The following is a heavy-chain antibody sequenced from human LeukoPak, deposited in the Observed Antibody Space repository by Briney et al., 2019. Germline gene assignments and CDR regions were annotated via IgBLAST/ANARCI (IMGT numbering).Heavy chain of an antibody. D-gene: IGHD6-19*01. CDR1: GFTFSGSA. Sequence: GGSLRLSCAASGFTFSGSAMHWVRQASGKGLEWVGRIRSKANSYATAYAASVKGRFTISRDDSKNTAYLQMNSLKTEDTAVYYCTRSPGIAVAGTGSDDYWGQGTLVTVSS. CDR2: IRSKANSYAT. V-gene: IGHV3-73*01. CDR3: TRSPGIAVAGTGSDDY. J-gene: IGHJ4*02.